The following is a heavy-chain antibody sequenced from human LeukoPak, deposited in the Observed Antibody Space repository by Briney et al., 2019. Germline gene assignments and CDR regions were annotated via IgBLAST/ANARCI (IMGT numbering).Heavy chain of an antibody. J-gene: IGHJ3*02. CDR2: ISGSGGDT. Sequence: GGSLRLSCAASGFTFSAFAMSWVRQAPGKGLEWVSVISGSGGDTYYADSVKGRFTISRDNSKNTLYLQMNSLRAEDTAVYYCAKDLGCSSTSCEHDAFDIWGQGTMVTVSS. CDR3: AKDLGCSSTSCEHDAFDI. D-gene: IGHD2-2*01. CDR1: GFTFSAFA. V-gene: IGHV3-23*01.